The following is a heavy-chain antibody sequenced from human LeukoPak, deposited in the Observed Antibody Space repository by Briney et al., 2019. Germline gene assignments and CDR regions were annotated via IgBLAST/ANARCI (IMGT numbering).Heavy chain of an antibody. J-gene: IGHJ4*02. Sequence: ASVKVPCKASGYTFTSYYMHWVRQAPGQGLEWMGIINPSGGSTSYAQKFQGRVTMTRDTSTSTVYMELSSLRSEDTAVYYCARTVTIAAAGKAVGATGVDYWGQGTLVTVSS. V-gene: IGHV1-46*01. CDR2: INPSGGST. CDR1: GYTFTSYY. CDR3: ARTVTIAAAGKAVGATGVDY. D-gene: IGHD6-13*01.